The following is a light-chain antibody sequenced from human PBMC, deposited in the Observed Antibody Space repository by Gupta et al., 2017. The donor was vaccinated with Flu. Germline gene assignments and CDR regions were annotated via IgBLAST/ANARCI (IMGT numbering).Light chain of an antibody. J-gene: IGLJ2*01. V-gene: IGLV6-57*03. Sequence: NFLLTPPLSVSESPGRTITISCTRSSGSIVSNYVQWFQQRPGSAPTTLIFEDNRRPSGFPDRFSGPSDSSSHPASLAISGLKTDHEDAYYCQSYDSVNQVFGGGTKLTVL. CDR1: SGSIVSNY. CDR2: EDN. CDR3: QSYDSVNQV.